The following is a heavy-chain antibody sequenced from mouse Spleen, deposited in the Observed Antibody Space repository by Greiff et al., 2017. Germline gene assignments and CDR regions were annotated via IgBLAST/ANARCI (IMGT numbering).Heavy chain of an antibody. V-gene: IGHV5-17*01. CDR3: AKYDYWAMDY. CDR2: ISSGSSNI. J-gene: IGHJ4*01. CDR1: GFTFSDYG. D-gene: IGHD2-10*02. Sequence: EVMLVESGGGLVKPGGSLKLSCAASGFTFSDYGMHWVRQAPEKGLEWVAYISSGSSNIYYADTVKGRFTMSRDNAKNTLFLQMTSLRSEDTAMYYCAKYDYWAMDYWGQGTSVTVSS.